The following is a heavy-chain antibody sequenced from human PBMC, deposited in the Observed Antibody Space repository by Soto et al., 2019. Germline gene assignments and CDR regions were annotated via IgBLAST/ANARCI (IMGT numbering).Heavy chain of an antibody. D-gene: IGHD6-6*01. CDR2: ISSSSSYI. CDR1: GFTFSSYS. J-gene: IGHJ4*02. CDR3: AREARGPARLFDS. V-gene: IGHV3-21*04. Sequence: GGSLRLSCAASGFTFSSYSMNWVRQAPGKGLEWVSSISSSSSYIYYADSVKGRFTISRDNAKNSLYLQMNSLRAEDTAVYYCAREARGPARLFDSWGQGTLVTVSS.